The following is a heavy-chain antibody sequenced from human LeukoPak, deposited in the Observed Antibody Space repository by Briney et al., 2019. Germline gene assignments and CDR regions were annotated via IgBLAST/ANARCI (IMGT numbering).Heavy chain of an antibody. CDR2: INPNSGGT. J-gene: IGHJ4*02. CDR3: VHSTVTTFDY. Sequence: GASVKVSCKASGYTFTSYAMNWVRQAPGQGLEWMGYINPNSGGTKYAQKFQGRVTMTRDTSISTAYMELSRLRSDDTAVYYCVHSTVTTFDYWGQGTLVTVSS. V-gene: IGHV1-2*02. D-gene: IGHD4-17*01. CDR1: GYTFTSYA.